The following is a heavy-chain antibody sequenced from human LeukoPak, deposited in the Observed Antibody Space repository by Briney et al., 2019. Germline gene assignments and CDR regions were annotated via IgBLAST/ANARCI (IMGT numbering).Heavy chain of an antibody. D-gene: IGHD6-6*01. CDR2: IYSGGYT. CDR3: AKGHFASSSFFDY. Sequence: GGSLRLSCAASGFTVSSSYMSWVRQAPGKGLEWVSVIYSGGYTYYADSVKGRFTISRDNSKNTLYLQMNSLRAEDTAVYYCAKGHFASSSFFDYWGQGTLVTVSS. J-gene: IGHJ4*02. CDR1: GFTVSSSY. V-gene: IGHV3-53*01.